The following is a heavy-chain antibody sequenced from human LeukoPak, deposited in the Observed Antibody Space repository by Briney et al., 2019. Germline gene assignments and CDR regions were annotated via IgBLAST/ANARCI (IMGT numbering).Heavy chain of an antibody. CDR3: ARDRSSGSHRVVNAFDI. Sequence: GGSLRLSCAASGFTFSSYTMIWVRQAPGKGLEWVSSISIGGDYIYYADSVKGRFTISRDNAKNSLFLQMNSLRIEDSAMYYCARDRSSGSHRVVNAFDIWGQGTMVTVSS. J-gene: IGHJ3*02. CDR2: ISIGGDYI. CDR1: GFTFSSYT. D-gene: IGHD1-26*01. V-gene: IGHV3-21*01.